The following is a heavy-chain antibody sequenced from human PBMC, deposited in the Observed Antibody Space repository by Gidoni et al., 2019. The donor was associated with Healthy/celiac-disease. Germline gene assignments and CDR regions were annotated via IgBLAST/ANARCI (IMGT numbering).Heavy chain of an antibody. Sequence: QVQLVESGGGVVQPGGSLRLSCAASGFTFSSYGMHWVRQAPGKGLEWVAFIRYDGSNKYYADSVKGRFTISRDNSKNTLYLQMNSLRAEDTAVYYCAKDHNIVVGDLGWFDPWGQGTLVTVSS. CDR3: AKDHNIVVGDLGWFDP. V-gene: IGHV3-30*02. D-gene: IGHD2-2*01. J-gene: IGHJ5*02. CDR1: GFTFSSYG. CDR2: IRYDGSNK.